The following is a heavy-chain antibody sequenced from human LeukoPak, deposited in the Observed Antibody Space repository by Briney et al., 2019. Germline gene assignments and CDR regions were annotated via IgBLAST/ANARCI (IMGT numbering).Heavy chain of an antibody. D-gene: IGHD2-21*02. CDR2: ISYDEVNK. V-gene: IGHV3-30*03. CDR1: GFTFSTYS. J-gene: IGHJ3*01. Sequence: GGPLRFSCAASGFTFSTYSMNWVRQAPGKGLEWVALISYDEVNKYYAASVKGRFTISRDNSKNALYLQMNSLRTEDTAIYYCARVSYCGPDCYSAAFDVWGQGTMVTVSS. CDR3: ARVSYCGPDCYSAAFDV.